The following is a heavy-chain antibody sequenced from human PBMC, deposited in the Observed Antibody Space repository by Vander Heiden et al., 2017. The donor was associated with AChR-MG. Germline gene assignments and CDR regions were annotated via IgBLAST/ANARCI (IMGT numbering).Heavy chain of an antibody. CDR1: GFTFSSYG. CDR2: ISGSGATT. CDR3: AKRPLGAAFDI. J-gene: IGHJ3*02. V-gene: IGHV3-23*01. Sequence: EVQLLESGGDLIQPGESLRLSCVASGFTFSSYGMTWLRQAPGKGLEWVSSISGSGATTYYEDSVKGRFTISRDNSKNTLYLQMNSLRVEDTAVYFCAKRPLGAAFDIWGQGTMVTVSS.